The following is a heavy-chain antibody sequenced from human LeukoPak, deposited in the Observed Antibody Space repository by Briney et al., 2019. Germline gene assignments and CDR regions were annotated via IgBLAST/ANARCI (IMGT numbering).Heavy chain of an antibody. D-gene: IGHD3-16*01. CDR2: ISGSGGST. CDR3: AKALDGGRNYYYYYMDV. V-gene: IGHV3-23*01. Sequence: GGSLRLSCAASGFTFSSYGMSWVRQAPGKGLEWVSAISGSGGSTYYADSVKGRFTISRDNSKNTLYLQMNSLRAEDTAVYYCAKALDGGRNYYYYYMDVWGKGTTVTVSS. CDR1: GFTFSSYG. J-gene: IGHJ6*03.